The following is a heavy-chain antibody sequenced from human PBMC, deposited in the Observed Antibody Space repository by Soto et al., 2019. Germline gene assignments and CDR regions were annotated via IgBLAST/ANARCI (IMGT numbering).Heavy chain of an antibody. CDR2: ICYRGTT. Sequence: QVQLQESGPGLVKPSQTLSLTCTVSGGSNSSGGYYWIWLRQHPGKGLEWIGYICYRGTTYYNPSLTSRLTISVDTSQHQFSLKLSSVTAADTAVYYCASYVYWSGATCSYVDYWGQGTLVNVSS. CDR3: ASYVYWSGATCSYVDY. D-gene: IGHD2-15*01. J-gene: IGHJ4*02. CDR1: GGSNSSGGYY. V-gene: IGHV4-31*03.